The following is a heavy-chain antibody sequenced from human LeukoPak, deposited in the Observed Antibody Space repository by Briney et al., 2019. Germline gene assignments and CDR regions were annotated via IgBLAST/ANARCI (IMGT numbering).Heavy chain of an antibody. Sequence: SETLSLTCAVYGGSFSGYYWSWIRQPPGKGLEWIGEINHSGSTNYNPSLKSRVTISVDTSKNQFSLKLSSVTAADTAVYYCARHRVGAPRPRWFDPWGQGTLVTVSS. V-gene: IGHV4-34*01. CDR3: ARHRVGAPRPRWFDP. CDR2: INHSGST. D-gene: IGHD1-26*01. J-gene: IGHJ5*02. CDR1: GGSFSGYY.